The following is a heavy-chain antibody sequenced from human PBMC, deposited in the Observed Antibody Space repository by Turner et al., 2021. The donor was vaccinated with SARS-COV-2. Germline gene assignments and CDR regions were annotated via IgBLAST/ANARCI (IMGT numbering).Heavy chain of an antibody. V-gene: IGHV4-39*01. Sequence: HRHLPESASGLVMPSETLSRSRPVPCGSFSSSTYYWGWISQPPGKGVEWIGNIYYSGITYYNPSLKSRVTISADTSKNQLFLKMSSATAADAAVYYCAGIMDTAMDYCGMDVWGQGTTVTVSS. J-gene: IGHJ6*02. D-gene: IGHD5-18*01. CDR2: IYYSGIT. CDR3: AGIMDTAMDYCGMDV. CDR1: CGSFSSSTYY.